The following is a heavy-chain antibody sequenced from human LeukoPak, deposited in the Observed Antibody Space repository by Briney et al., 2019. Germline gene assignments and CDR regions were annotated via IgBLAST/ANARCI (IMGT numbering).Heavy chain of an antibody. CDR2: INRSGST. CDR3: ARGYYDFWSGYYRQGYNWFDP. CDR1: GGSFSGYY. D-gene: IGHD3-3*01. V-gene: IGHV4-34*01. J-gene: IGHJ5*02. Sequence: SETLSLTCAVYGGSFSGYYWSWIRQPPGKGLEWIGEINRSGSTNYNPSLKSRVTISVDTSKNQFSLKLSSVTAADTAVYYCARGYYDFWSGYYRQGYNWFDPWGQGTLVTVSS.